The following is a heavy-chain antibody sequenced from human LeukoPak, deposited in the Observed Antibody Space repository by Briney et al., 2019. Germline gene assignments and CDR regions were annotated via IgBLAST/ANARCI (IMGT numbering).Heavy chain of an antibody. J-gene: IGHJ5*02. CDR2: MNPNSGNT. CDR3: ARDIEVLSYFDP. V-gene: IGHV1-8*01. D-gene: IGHD2-2*01. CDR1: GYTFTSYD. Sequence: ASVTVSCMASGYTFTSYDINWVRQAPGQGLEGMGWMNPNSGNTGYAQTFQGRVTMTRNTSISTAYMELSSLRSEDTAVYYCARDIEVLSYFDPWGQGTLVTVSS.